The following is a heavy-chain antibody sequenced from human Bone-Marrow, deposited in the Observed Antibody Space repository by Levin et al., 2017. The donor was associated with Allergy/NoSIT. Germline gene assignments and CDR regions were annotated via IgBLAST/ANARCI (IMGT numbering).Heavy chain of an antibody. CDR1: GGSISNYY. Sequence: SETLSLICTVSGGSISNYYWSWFRQPPGRGLEWIGFVHDSGRTQYNPSLKSRVTMSPDTSKNQFSLKLSSVTAADTAVYHCARHANGGTDPLDYWGQGTLVTVSS. D-gene: IGHD2-8*01. CDR3: ARHANGGTDPLDY. J-gene: IGHJ4*02. V-gene: IGHV4-59*08. CDR2: VHDSGRT.